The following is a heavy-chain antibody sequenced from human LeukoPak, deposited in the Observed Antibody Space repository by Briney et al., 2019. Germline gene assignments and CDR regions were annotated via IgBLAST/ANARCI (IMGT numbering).Heavy chain of an antibody. CDR3: ARDGEASAGYDAFDI. V-gene: IGHV4-34*01. CDR1: GGSFSGYY. D-gene: IGHD6-13*01. CDR2: INHSGST. J-gene: IGHJ3*02. Sequence: SETLSLTCAVYGGSFSGYYWSWIRQPPGKGLEWIGEINHSGSTNYNPSLKSRVTISVDTSKNQFSLKLSSVTAADTAVYYCARDGEASAGYDAFDIWGQGTMVTVSS.